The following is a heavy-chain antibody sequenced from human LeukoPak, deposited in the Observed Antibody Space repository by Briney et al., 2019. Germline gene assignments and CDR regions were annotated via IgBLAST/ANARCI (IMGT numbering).Heavy chain of an antibody. CDR1: GFTVSSNY. CDR3: ASSTVTDYFDY. Sequence: GGSLRLSCAASGFTVSSNYMNWVRQAPGKGLEWVSSISSSSSYIYYADSVKGRFTISRDNAKNSLYLQMNSLRAEDTAVYYCASSTVTDYFDYWGQGTLVTVSS. V-gene: IGHV3-21*01. CDR2: ISSSSSYI. D-gene: IGHD4-17*01. J-gene: IGHJ4*02.